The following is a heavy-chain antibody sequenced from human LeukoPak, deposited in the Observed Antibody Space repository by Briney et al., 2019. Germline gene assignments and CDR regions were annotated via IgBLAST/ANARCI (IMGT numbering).Heavy chain of an antibody. J-gene: IGHJ4*02. CDR2: IFPRGGEI. Sequence: GGALRLSCAASGCTFSAFAMIWVRQPPGKGLEWVSSIFPRGGEIHYADSVRGRFTISRDNSTSTLSLQMNSPRAEDTAIYYCATYRQVLLPFESWGQGTLVTVSS. CDR1: GCTFSAFA. D-gene: IGHD2-8*02. V-gene: IGHV3-23*01. CDR3: ATYRQVLLPFES.